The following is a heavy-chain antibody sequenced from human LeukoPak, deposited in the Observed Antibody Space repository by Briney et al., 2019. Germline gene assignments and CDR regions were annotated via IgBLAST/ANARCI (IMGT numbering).Heavy chain of an antibody. J-gene: IGHJ6*02. CDR2: IYPGDSDT. D-gene: IGHD6-19*01. Sequence: GESLKISCKGSGYSFTSYWIGWVRQMPGKGLEWMGIIYPGDSDTRYSPSFQGQVTISADKSISTAYLQWSSLKASDTAMYYCARHGSGWYNPNYYYYYGMDVWGQGTTVTVSS. CDR3: ARHGSGWYNPNYYYYYGMDV. V-gene: IGHV5-51*01. CDR1: GYSFTSYW.